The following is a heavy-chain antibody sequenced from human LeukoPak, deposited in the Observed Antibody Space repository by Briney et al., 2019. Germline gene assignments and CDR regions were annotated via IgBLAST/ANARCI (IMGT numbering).Heavy chain of an antibody. CDR1: GFTFSSYA. D-gene: IGHD3-9*01. J-gene: IGHJ4*02. Sequence: QPGRSLRLSCAASGFTFSSYAMHWVRQAPGKGLEWVAVISYDGSNKYYADSVKGRFTISRDNSKNTLYLQMNSLRAEDTVVYYCARGQRGGYFDWLNYFDYWGQGTLVTVSS. V-gene: IGHV3-30*04. CDR3: ARGQRGGYFDWLNYFDY. CDR2: ISYDGSNK.